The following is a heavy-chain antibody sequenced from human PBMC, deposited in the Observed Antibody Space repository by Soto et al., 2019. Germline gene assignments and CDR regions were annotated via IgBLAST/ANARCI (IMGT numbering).Heavy chain of an antibody. CDR1: GGSITSSHYY. V-gene: IGHV4-39*01. D-gene: IGHD3-16*02. CDR2: IYSNGST. CDR3: ARGVRYYDYVWGSYRHPIYFDY. Sequence: SETLSLTCTVSGGSITSSHYYWGWIRQPPGKGLEWIGSIYSNGSTDYNPSLKSRVTISVDTSKNQFSLKLSSVTAADTAVFYCARGVRYYDYVWGSYRHPIYFDYWGQGTLVTVSS. J-gene: IGHJ4*02.